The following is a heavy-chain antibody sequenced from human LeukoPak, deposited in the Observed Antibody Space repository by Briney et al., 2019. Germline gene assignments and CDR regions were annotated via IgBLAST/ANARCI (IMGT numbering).Heavy chain of an antibody. CDR2: ISSSSSYI. V-gene: IGHV3-21*01. CDR3: ARAGGSGWLTDGFDI. D-gene: IGHD6-19*01. J-gene: IGHJ3*02. Sequence: KPGGSLRLSCAASGFTFSSYSMNWVRQAPGKGLEWVSSISSSSSYIYYADSTKGRFTMSRDNAKNSLFLQMNSLGAEDTAVYYCARAGGSGWLTDGFDIWGQGTMITVSS. CDR1: GFTFSSYS.